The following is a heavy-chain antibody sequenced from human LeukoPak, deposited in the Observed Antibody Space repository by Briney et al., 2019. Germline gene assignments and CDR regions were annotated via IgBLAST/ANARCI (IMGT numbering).Heavy chain of an antibody. CDR1: YESISSSSHY. CDR3: ARWTGSTTIFGAFDF. V-gene: IGHV4-39*01. J-gene: IGHJ4*02. Sequence: SETLSLTCTVSYESISSSSHYWGWIRRPPGKGLEWIGSIDSRRNIPSNPSLDSRATISVDPSKNQSSLKLSSVTAAATAVYYCARWTGSTTIFGAFDFWGQGTLVTVSS. CDR2: IDSRRNI. D-gene: IGHD3-3*01.